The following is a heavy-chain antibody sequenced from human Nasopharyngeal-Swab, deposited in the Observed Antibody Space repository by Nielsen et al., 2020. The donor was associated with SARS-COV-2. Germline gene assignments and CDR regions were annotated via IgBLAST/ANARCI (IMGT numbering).Heavy chain of an antibody. J-gene: IGHJ4*02. CDR3: ATDTQWLALFDY. D-gene: IGHD6-19*01. CDR2: ISGSGGST. Sequence: WIRQPPGKGLEWISAISGSGGSTYYADPVKGRFTISRDNPKNTLYLQMNSLRAEDTAVYYCATDTQWLALFDYWGQGTLVTVSS. V-gene: IGHV3-23*01.